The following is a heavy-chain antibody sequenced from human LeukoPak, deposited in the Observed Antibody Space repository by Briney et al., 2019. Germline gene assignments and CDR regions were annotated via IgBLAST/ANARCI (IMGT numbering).Heavy chain of an antibody. D-gene: IGHD1-26*01. J-gene: IGHJ4*02. CDR1: GGTFSSYA. CDR3: ARDPSPYSGSYYDDY. V-gene: IGHV1-69*05. Sequence: SVKVSCKASGGTFSSYAISWVRQAPGQGLEWMGRIIPIFGTANYAQKFQGRVTITTDESTSTAYMELSSLRSEDTAVYYCARDPSPYSGSYYDDYWGQGTLVTVSS. CDR2: IIPIFGTA.